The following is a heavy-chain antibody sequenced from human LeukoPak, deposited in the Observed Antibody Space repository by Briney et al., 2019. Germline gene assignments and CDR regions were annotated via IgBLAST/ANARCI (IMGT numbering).Heavy chain of an antibody. CDR2: ISSSSSYI. D-gene: IGHD6-13*01. J-gene: IGHJ1*01. CDR1: GFMFSSYS. CDR3: ARDWPTIAAAGTIPEYFQH. Sequence: GGSLRLSCAASGFMFSSYSMNWVRQAPGKGLEWVSSISSSSSYIYYADSVKGRFTISRDNAKNSLYLQMNSLRAEDTAVYYCARDWPTIAAAGTIPEYFQHWGQGTLVTVSS. V-gene: IGHV3-21*01.